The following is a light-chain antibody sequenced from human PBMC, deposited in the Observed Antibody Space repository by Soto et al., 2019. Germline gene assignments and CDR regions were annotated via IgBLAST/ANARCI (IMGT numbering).Light chain of an antibody. CDR3: EAWDDSLTGPG. CDR1: SNDVGGYNY. Sequence: QSALTQPASVSGSPGQSITISCTGTSNDVGGYNYVSWYQQHPGKAPKLMIYEVSNRPSGVPDRFSGSKSGNTASLTVSGLQADDEADYYCEAWDDSLTGPGFGGGTKLTVL. J-gene: IGLJ2*01. CDR2: EVS. V-gene: IGLV2-14*01.